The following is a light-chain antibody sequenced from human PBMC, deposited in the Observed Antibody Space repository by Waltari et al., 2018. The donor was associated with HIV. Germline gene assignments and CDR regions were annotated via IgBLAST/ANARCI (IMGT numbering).Light chain of an antibody. CDR1: NTERKS. CDR3: QVWDSATDHVL. Sequence: SSRLTQPPSVSVAPGETATLTCGAINTERKSVPWYQQKAGQAPVVVMSYDTDRPAGIAERFSGFNSGHSATLIISRVGAGDEADYYCQVWDSATDHVLFGGGTRLTVL. V-gene: IGLV3-21*04. J-gene: IGLJ2*01. CDR2: YDT.